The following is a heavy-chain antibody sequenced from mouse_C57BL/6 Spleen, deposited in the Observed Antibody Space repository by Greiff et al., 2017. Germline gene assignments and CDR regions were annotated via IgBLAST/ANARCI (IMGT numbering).Heavy chain of an antibody. V-gene: IGHV1-54*01. Sequence: QVQLQQSGAELVRPGTSVKVSCKASGYAFTNYLIEWVKQRPGQGLEWIGVINPGSGGTNYNEKFKGKATLTADKSSSTAYMQLSSLTSEDSAVYFCARHPDYWGQGTTLTVSS. J-gene: IGHJ2*01. CDR1: GYAFTNYL. CDR3: ARHPDY. CDR2: INPGSGGT.